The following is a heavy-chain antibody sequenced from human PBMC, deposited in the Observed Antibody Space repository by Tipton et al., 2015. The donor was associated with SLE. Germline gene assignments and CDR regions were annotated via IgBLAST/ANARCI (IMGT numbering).Heavy chain of an antibody. CDR1: GGSFSGYF. V-gene: IGHV4-34*01. Sequence: TLSLTCAVSGGSFSGYFWSWIRQPPGKGLEWIGEINHSGGTNYNPSLKSRVTISVGASRSHFSLNLSSVTGADTAVYFCTRYPMVRGAIDFWGQGTLVIVSS. CDR2: INHSGGT. D-gene: IGHD3-10*01. CDR3: TRYPMVRGAIDF. J-gene: IGHJ4*02.